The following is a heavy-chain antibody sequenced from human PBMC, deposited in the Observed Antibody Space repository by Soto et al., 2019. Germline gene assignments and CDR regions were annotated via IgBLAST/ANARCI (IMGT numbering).Heavy chain of an antibody. Sequence: PGGSLRLSCAASGFTFRNYGMNWVRQAPGKGLEWVSYIGIGSSTKYYADSVKGRFTISRDNAKNSLYLHMNSLRDEDTAIYYCVRDHDFAFDTWGQGTLVTVS. J-gene: IGHJ4*02. CDR3: VRDHDFAFDT. CDR2: IGIGSSTK. V-gene: IGHV3-48*02. D-gene: IGHD2-21*02. CDR1: GFTFRNYG.